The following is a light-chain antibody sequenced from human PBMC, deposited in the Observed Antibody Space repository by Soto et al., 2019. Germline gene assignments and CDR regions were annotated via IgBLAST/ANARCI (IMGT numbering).Light chain of an antibody. CDR3: QQYNKWPLT. CDR2: GAS. V-gene: IGKV3D-15*01. CDR1: QTVSSN. J-gene: IGKJ4*01. Sequence: EIVMTQSPATLSVSPGERATLSCRASQTVSSNLAWYQRKPGQAPRLLIYGASTRATGIPARFSGSGSGTEFTLTIGSLQSEDFAIYYCQQYNKWPLTFGGGTKVETK.